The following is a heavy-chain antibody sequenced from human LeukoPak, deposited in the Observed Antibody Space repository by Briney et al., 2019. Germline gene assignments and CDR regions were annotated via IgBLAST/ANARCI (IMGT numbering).Heavy chain of an antibody. Sequence: GGSLRLSCAASGFTFSSYGMSWVRQAPGKGLEWVSGISGSGGSTYYADSVKGRFTISRDNSKNTLYLQMNSLRAEDTAVYYCARSFTVTTSFDYWGQGTLVTVSS. CDR2: ISGSGGST. D-gene: IGHD4-11*01. CDR3: ARSFTVTTSFDY. CDR1: GFTFSSYG. J-gene: IGHJ4*02. V-gene: IGHV3-23*01.